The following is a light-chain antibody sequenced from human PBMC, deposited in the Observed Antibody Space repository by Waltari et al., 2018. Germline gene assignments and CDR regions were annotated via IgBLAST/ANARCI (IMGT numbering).Light chain of an antibody. CDR3: GSYRSGSTVL. CDR1: SSDIGGYNG. V-gene: IGLV2-18*02. CDR2: EVS. J-gene: IGLJ2*01. Sequence: QSALTQPPSVSKSLGQSVTISCTGTSSDIGGYNGVSWYQQQSGTAPRLLIYEVSKLPSGVSDRFSGSKSDNTASLTISGLQAEDEADYYCGSYRSGSTVLFGGGTRLTVL.